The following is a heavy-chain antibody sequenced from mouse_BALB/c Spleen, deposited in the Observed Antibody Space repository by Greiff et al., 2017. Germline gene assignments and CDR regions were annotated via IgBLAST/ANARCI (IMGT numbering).Heavy chain of an antibody. CDR3: ARTAYYGNYYAMDY. CDR2: ISYSGST. Sequence: EVQLQESEPGLVKPSQSLSLTCTVTGYSITSYYVWNLILQFPGTKLEWMGYISYSGSTSYNPSLKSRISITRDTSKNQFFLQLNSVTTEDTATYYCARTAYYGNYYAMDYWGQGTSVTVSS. V-gene: IGHV3-2*02. CDR1: GYSITSYYV. J-gene: IGHJ4*01. D-gene: IGHD2-10*01.